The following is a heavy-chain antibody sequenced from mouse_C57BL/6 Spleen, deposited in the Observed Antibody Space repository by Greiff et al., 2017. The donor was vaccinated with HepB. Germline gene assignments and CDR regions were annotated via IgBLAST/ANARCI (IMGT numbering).Heavy chain of an antibody. CDR3: ARGDSNYDWYFDV. V-gene: IGHV1-61*01. Sequence: QVQLKQPGAELVRPGSSVKLSCKASGYTFTSYWMDWVKQRPGQGLEWIGNIYPSDSETHYNQKFKDKATLTVDKSSSTAYMQLSSLTSEDSAVYYCARGDSNYDWYFDVWGTGTTVTVSS. J-gene: IGHJ1*03. D-gene: IGHD2-5*01. CDR2: IYPSDSET. CDR1: GYTFTSYW.